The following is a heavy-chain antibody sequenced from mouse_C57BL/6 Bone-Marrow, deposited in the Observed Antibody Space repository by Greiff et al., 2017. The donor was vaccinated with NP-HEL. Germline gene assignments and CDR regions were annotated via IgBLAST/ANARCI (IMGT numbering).Heavy chain of an antibody. CDR1: GFTFSSYG. CDR3: ARHLLRRGFAY. J-gene: IGHJ3*01. CDR2: ISSGGSYT. V-gene: IGHV5-6*01. Sequence: EVQLQESGGDLVKPGGSLKLSCAASGFTFSSYGMSWVRQTPDKRLEWVATISSGGSYTYYPDSVKGRFTISRDNAKNTLYLQMSSLKSEDTAMYYCARHLLRRGFAYWGQGTLVTVSA. D-gene: IGHD1-1*01.